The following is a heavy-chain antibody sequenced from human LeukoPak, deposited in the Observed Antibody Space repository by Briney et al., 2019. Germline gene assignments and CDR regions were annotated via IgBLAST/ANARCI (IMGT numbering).Heavy chain of an antibody. J-gene: IGHJ5*01. V-gene: IGHV4-34*01. CDR1: GGSFSGYY. CDR3: ARHLLRIQLWLVSDRGFDS. Sequence: PSETLSLTCAVYGGSFSGYYWSWIRQPPGKGLEWIGEINHSGSTNYNPSLKSRVTISVDTSKNQFSLKLSSVTAADTAVYYCARHLLRIQLWLVSDRGFDSWGQGTLVTVSS. CDR2: INHSGST. D-gene: IGHD5-18*01.